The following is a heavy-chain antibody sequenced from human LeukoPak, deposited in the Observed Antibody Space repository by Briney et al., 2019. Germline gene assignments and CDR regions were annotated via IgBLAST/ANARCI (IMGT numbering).Heavy chain of an antibody. CDR3: ARVDGIAVAPDDAFDV. Sequence: GGSLRLSCVASGFTLSTYWMSWVRQAPGKGLEWVASIKQDGSEKYYVDSVKGRFDISRDNAKNSLYLQMNSLGVEDTAVYYCARVDGIAVAPDDAFDVWGQGTMVIVSS. CDR2: IKQDGSEK. V-gene: IGHV3-7*03. D-gene: IGHD6-19*01. CDR1: GFTLSTYW. J-gene: IGHJ3*01.